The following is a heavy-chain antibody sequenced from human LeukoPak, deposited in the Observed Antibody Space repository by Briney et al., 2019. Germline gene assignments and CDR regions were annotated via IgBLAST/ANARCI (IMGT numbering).Heavy chain of an antibody. CDR3: VRTHERGAAADDAFDI. CDR2: IRYDGSNK. D-gene: IGHD6-13*01. V-gene: IGHV3-30*02. J-gene: IGHJ3*02. Sequence: GVSLRLSCAATGFSFRTYGMHWVRQAPGKGLEWVAFIRYDGSNKYYANSLKGRFTISRDNSKNTLYLQMDSLRVEDTAVYYCVRTHERGAAADDAFDIWGQGTMVTVSS. CDR1: GFSFRTYG.